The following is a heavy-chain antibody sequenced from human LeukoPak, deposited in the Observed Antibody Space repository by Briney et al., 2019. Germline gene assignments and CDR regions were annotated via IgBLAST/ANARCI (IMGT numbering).Heavy chain of an antibody. D-gene: IGHD6-13*01. CDR3: AKDLNAAAAGSTMDV. V-gene: IGHV3-23*01. J-gene: IGHJ6*02. CDR1: GFTFSDYS. CDR2: IGGGGAYT. Sequence: GGSLRLSCAASGFTFSDYSMNWVRQAPGKGLEWVSAIGGGGAYTYYADSVKGRFTISRADSKNTLYLQMNSLRAEDTAVYYCAKDLNAAAAGSTMDVWGQGTTVTVSS.